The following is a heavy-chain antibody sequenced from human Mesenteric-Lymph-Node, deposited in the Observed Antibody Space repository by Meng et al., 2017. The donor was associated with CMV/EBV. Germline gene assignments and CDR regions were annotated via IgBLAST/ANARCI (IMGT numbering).Heavy chain of an antibody. CDR2: MNPNSGNT. D-gene: IGHD3-3*01. CDR1: GYTFTSYD. Sequence: ASLKVSCKASGYTFTSYDINWVRRATGQGLEWMGWMNPNSGNTGYAQKFQGRVTMTRNTSISTAYMELSSLRSEDTAVYYCARRPLYDFWSGYFYYYYYGMDVWGQGTTVTVSS. CDR3: ARRPLYDFWSGYFYYYYYGMDV. V-gene: IGHV1-8*01. J-gene: IGHJ6*02.